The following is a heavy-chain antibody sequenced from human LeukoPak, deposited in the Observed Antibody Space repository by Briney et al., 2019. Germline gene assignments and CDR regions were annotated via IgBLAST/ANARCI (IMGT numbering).Heavy chain of an antibody. Sequence: SETLSLTCTVSGDSISTYYWSWIRQPPGKGLEWIGYIYYRVTSDYNPSLKSRVTLSVDTSKTQFSLRLSSVTAADTAVYYCAREDSGSYYNYYYFYMDVWGKGTTVTISS. V-gene: IGHV4-59*12. D-gene: IGHD3-10*01. CDR2: IYYRVTS. CDR3: AREDSGSYYNYYYFYMDV. J-gene: IGHJ6*03. CDR1: GDSISTYY.